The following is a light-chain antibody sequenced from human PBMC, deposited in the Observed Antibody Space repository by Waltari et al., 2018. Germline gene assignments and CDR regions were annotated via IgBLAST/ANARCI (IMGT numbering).Light chain of an antibody. CDR2: DVR. Sequence: QSALTQPRPVSGSPGQSVTIPSTKTNSDIDPFNYVSWYQQHPGKAPKLVIYDVRVRPSGVPDRFSGSRSGNTASLIISGLQPEDEADYYCSSFPGGSLVFGGGTELTVL. V-gene: IGLV2-11*01. J-gene: IGLJ2*01. CDR3: SSFPGGSLV. CDR1: NSDIDPFNY.